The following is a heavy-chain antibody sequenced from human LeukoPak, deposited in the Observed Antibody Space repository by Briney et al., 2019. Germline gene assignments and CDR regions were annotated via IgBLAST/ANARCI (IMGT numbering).Heavy chain of an antibody. CDR3: ARDHHTVRGVMDYYGMDV. Sequence: GGSLRLSCAASGFTFSSYAMHWVRQAPGKGLEWVAVISYDGSNKYYADCVKGRFTIARENGKNRMYKQMNRERAEDTAVYYCARDHHTVRGVMDYYGMDVWGQGTTVTVSS. J-gene: IGHJ6*02. CDR1: GFTFSSYA. CDR2: ISYDGSNK. D-gene: IGHD3-10*01. V-gene: IGHV3-30-3*01.